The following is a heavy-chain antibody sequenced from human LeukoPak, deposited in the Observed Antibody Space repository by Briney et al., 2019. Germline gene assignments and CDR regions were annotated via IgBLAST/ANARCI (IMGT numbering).Heavy chain of an antibody. CDR3: AGHSRARNYYDSSGYYYGGTRYYFDY. CDR2: IYYSGST. CDR1: GGSFSSSRYY. Sequence: YPSETLSLTCTVSGGSFSSSRYYWGWIRQPPGKGLEWIGSIYYSGSTYYNPSLKSRVTISVDTSKNQFSLKLSSVTAADTAVYYCAGHSRARNYYDSSGYYYGGTRYYFDYWGQGTLVTVSS. J-gene: IGHJ4*02. V-gene: IGHV4-39*01. D-gene: IGHD3-22*01.